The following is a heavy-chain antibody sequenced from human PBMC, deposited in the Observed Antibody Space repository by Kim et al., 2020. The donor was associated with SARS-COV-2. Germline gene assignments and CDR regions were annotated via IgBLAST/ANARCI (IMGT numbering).Heavy chain of an antibody. Sequence: EQKFQGRVTMTRDTSTSTGYMELSSLRAEDTAVYYCARGVRGVIKYYFDYWGQGTLVTVSS. J-gene: IGHJ4*02. V-gene: IGHV1-46*01. D-gene: IGHD3-10*01. CDR3: ARGVRGVIKYYFDY.